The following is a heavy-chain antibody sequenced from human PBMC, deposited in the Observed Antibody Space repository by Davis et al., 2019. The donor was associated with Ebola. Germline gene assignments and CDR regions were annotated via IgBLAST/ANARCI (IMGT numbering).Heavy chain of an antibody. CDR3: ARDGGITGTPIFDY. V-gene: IGHV3-33*08. Sequence: GESLKISCAASGFTFSSYGMHWVRQAPGKGLEWVAVIWYYGSNKYYADSVKCRFTISRDNSKNTLYLQMNSLRAEDTAVYYCARDGGITGTPIFDYWGQGTLVTVSS. J-gene: IGHJ4*02. CDR2: IWYYGSNK. D-gene: IGHD1-7*01. CDR1: GFTFSSYG.